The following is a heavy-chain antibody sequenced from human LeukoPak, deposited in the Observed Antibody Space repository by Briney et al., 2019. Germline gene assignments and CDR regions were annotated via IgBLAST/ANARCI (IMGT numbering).Heavy chain of an antibody. Sequence: GASVKVSCKASGYTFTRYGISWVRQAPGQGLEWMGWISAYNGNTNYAQKLQGRVTMTTDTSTSTAYMELRSLRSDDTAVYYCARTSGESGYESNPDYWGQGTLVTVSS. CDR3: ARTSGESGYESNPDY. CDR2: ISAYNGNT. D-gene: IGHD5-12*01. V-gene: IGHV1-18*01. J-gene: IGHJ4*02. CDR1: GYTFTRYG.